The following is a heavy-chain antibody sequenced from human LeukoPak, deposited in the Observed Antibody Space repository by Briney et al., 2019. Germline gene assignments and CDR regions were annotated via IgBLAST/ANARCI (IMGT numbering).Heavy chain of an antibody. Sequence: SVKVSCKASGGAFSSYAISWVRPAPGQGLEWMGGIIPIFGTANYAQKFKGRVTITADESTSTAYMKLSSLRSEDTAVYYCARGQIVVVPAAMGYGWFDPWGQGTLVTVSS. CDR2: IIPIFGTA. CDR3: ARGQIVVVPAAMGYGWFDP. V-gene: IGHV1-69*01. J-gene: IGHJ5*02. D-gene: IGHD2-2*01. CDR1: GGAFSSYA.